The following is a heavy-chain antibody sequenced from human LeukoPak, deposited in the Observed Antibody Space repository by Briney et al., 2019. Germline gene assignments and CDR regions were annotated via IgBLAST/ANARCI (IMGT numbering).Heavy chain of an antibody. CDR3: AGTLTCSGGTCYSANWFDP. CDR1: GGSIGSGTHS. Sequence: SETLSLTCAVSGGSIGSGTHSWSWIRQPPGKGLEWIGHIYHTGRTYYNPSLKSRVTISLDRSKDQFSLNLSSVTAADTAVYYCAGTLTCSGGTCYSANWFDPWGQGTLVTVSS. V-gene: IGHV4-30-2*01. J-gene: IGHJ5*02. D-gene: IGHD2-15*01. CDR2: IYHTGRT.